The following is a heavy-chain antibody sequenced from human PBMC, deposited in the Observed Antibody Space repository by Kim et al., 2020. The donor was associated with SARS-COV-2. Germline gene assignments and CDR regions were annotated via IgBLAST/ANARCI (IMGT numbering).Heavy chain of an antibody. CDR3: ARSFAAAAGDY. CDR1: GFTFSSYA. J-gene: IGHJ4*02. Sequence: GGSLRLSCAASGFTFSSYAMHWVRQAPGKGLEYVSAISSNGGSTYYANSVKGRFTISRDNSKNTLYLQMGSLRAEDMAVYYCARSFAAAAGDYWGQGTLVTVSS. V-gene: IGHV3-64*01. D-gene: IGHD6-13*01. CDR2: ISSNGGST.